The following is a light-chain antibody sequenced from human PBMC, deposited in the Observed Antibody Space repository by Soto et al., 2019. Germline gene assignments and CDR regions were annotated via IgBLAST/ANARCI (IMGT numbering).Light chain of an antibody. CDR2: DND. J-gene: IGLJ1*01. CDR3: ATWDDSLTAAV. Sequence: QSVLTQPPSVSAAPGQKVTISCSGSNSNGNSFVSWYRHAPGTAPKLLIYDNDKRPSGIPDRLSGSKSGMSATLDITGVQTGDEADYYCATWDDSLTAAVFGPGTKVTVL. V-gene: IGLV1-51*01. CDR1: NSNGNSF.